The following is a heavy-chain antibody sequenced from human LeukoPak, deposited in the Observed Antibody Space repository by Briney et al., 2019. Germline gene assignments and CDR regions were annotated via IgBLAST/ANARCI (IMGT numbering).Heavy chain of an antibody. Sequence: SETLSLTCTVSGGSISSSSYYWGWIRQPPGKGLEWIGSIYYSGSTYYNPSLKSRVTISVDTSKNQFSLKLSSVTAADTAVYYCASSTVTTMEYFDLWGRGTLVTVSS. J-gene: IGHJ2*01. CDR2: IYYSGST. V-gene: IGHV4-39*07. CDR3: ASSTVTTMEYFDL. CDR1: GGSISSSSYY. D-gene: IGHD4-17*01.